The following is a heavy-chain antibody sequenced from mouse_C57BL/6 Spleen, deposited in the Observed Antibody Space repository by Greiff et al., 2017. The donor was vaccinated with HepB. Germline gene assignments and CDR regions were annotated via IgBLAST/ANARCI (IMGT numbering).Heavy chain of an antibody. CDR1: GFTFTDYY. V-gene: IGHV7-3*01. Sequence: DVRLVESGGGLVQPGGSLSLSCAASGFTFTDYYMSWVRQPPGKALEWLGFIRNKANGYTTEYSASVKGRFTISRDNSQSILYLQMNALRAEDSATYYCARGLGRGYYAMDYWGQGTSVTVSS. D-gene: IGHD4-1*01. CDR3: ARGLGRGYYAMDY. CDR2: IRNKANGYTT. J-gene: IGHJ4*01.